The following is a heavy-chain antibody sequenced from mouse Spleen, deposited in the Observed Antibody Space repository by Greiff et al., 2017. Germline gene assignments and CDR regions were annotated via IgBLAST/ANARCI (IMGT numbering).Heavy chain of an antibody. Sequence: VQLQQPGAELVKPGASVKLSCKASGYTFTSYWMQWVKQRPGQGLEWIGEIDPSDSYTNYNQKFKGKATLTVDTSSSTAYMQLSSLTSEDSAVYYCARWGYGNFYFDYWGQGTTLTVSS. J-gene: IGHJ2*01. CDR3: ARWGYGNFYFDY. CDR1: GYTFTSYW. CDR2: IDPSDSYT. D-gene: IGHD2-1*01. V-gene: IGHV1-50*01.